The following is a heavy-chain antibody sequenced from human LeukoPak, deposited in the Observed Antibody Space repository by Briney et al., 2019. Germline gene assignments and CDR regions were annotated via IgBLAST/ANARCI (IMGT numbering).Heavy chain of an antibody. CDR1: GFTFSSYG. D-gene: IGHD2-8*01. CDR3: AIAPRRYCTNSVCYYFDY. V-gene: IGHV3-30*02. Sequence: GGSLRLSCAASGFTFSSYGMHWVRQAPGKGLEWVAFIRYDGSNKYYADSVAGRFTISRDNSKNTLYLQMNSLRAEDMAVYYCAIAPRRYCTNSVCYYFDYWGQGTLVTVSS. J-gene: IGHJ4*02. CDR2: IRYDGSNK.